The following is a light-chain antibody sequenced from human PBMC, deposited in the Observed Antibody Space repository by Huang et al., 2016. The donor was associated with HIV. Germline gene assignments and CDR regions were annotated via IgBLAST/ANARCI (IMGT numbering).Light chain of an antibody. J-gene: IGKJ3*01. V-gene: IGKV4-1*01. CDR2: WES. CDR3: QQYDSSPFT. CDR1: QTILHDAESRNS. Sequence: DIVMTQSPDSLAVSLGERATINCKSSQTILHDAESRNSLAGYQQKPGQPPKLLIHWESSRKSGIPDRFIGSGSGTEFTLTINSLQAEDVAVYYCQQYDSSPFTFGPGTNVDI.